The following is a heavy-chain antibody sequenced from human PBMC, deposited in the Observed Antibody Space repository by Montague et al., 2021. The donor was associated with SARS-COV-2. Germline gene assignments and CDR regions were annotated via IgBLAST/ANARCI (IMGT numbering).Heavy chain of an antibody. D-gene: IGHD6-6*01. Sequence: QSGAEVKKSGDSLKISCKGSGYNFTTNRIGWVRQMPGKGLEFMGSIFPDDSDVRYSPSFQGHVTISADKSVTTAYLQWSSLKAPDTAIYYCARLRLALLAPPGPFDSWGQGTPVIVSS. CDR2: IFPDDSDV. V-gene: IGHV5-51*01. CDR1: GYNFTTNR. J-gene: IGHJ4*02. CDR3: ARLRLALLAPPGPFDS.